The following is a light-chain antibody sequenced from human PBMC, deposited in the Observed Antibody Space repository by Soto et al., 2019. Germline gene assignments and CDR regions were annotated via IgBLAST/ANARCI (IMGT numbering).Light chain of an antibody. CDR2: EVG. Sequence: QSALAQPASVSGSPGQAITISCTGTSSDVGGYNYVSWYQQHPGKAPKLMIYEVGNRPSGVSNRFSGSKSGNTASLTISGLQAEDEADYYCSSYTSSSTLRVFGTGTKVTVL. CDR1: SSDVGGYNY. J-gene: IGLJ1*01. V-gene: IGLV2-14*01. CDR3: SSYTSSSTLRV.